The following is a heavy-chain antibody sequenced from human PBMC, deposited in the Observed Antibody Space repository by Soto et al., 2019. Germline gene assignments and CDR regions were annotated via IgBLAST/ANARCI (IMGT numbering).Heavy chain of an antibody. Sequence: SETLSLTCTFSCGSIISGGYYWSWIRQHPGKGLEWIGYIYYSGSTYYNPSLKSRVTISVDTSKNQFSLKLSSVTAADTAVYYCAREVHGSSGHFDYWGQGTLVTVSS. CDR3: AREVHGSSGHFDY. D-gene: IGHD1-26*01. CDR1: CGSIISGGYY. CDR2: IYYSGST. V-gene: IGHV4-31*03. J-gene: IGHJ4*02.